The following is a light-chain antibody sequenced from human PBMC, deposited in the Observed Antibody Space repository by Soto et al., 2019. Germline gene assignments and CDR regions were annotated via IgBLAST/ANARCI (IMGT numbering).Light chain of an antibody. CDR3: SAWDASLGAIL. Sequence: QSVLSQPPSASGTPGQTVTISCSGRSSNIGNNIVNWYQQLPGTAPKLLIYNDDHRPSGVADRFSGSKSGTSASLAISGLQSEDEADYYCSAWDASLGAILFGGGTQLTVL. CDR1: SSNIGNNI. CDR2: NDD. J-gene: IGLJ3*02. V-gene: IGLV1-44*01.